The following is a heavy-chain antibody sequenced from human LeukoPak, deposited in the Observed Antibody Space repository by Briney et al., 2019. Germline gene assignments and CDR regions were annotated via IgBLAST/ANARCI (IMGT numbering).Heavy chain of an antibody. J-gene: IGHJ3*02. D-gene: IGHD1-14*01. V-gene: IGHV4-59*01. CDR2: IYYSGST. CDR1: GGSISSYY. CDR3: ARLSGDPGPEAFDI. Sequence: SETLSLTCTVSGGSISSYYWSWIRQPPGKGLEWIGYIYYSGSTNYSPSLKSRVTISVDTSKNQFSLKLSSVTAADTAVYYCARLSGDPGPEAFDIWGQGTMVTVSS.